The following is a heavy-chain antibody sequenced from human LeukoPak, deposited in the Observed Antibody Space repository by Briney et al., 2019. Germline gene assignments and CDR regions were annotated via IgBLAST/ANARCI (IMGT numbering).Heavy chain of an antibody. CDR3: ERKEHYDSSGYRVDY. Sequence: SETLSLTCTFSGGGFSSGSFYLIGIRQPPGKGLEWIGYIYYSGSTNYNPSLKSRVTISLHTSTTQFSLKLSSVIDAHKAMYYYERKEHYDSSGYRVDYWGQGTLVTVSS. J-gene: IGHJ4*02. D-gene: IGHD3-22*01. CDR2: IYYSGST. V-gene: IGHV4-61*01. CDR1: GGGFSSGSFY.